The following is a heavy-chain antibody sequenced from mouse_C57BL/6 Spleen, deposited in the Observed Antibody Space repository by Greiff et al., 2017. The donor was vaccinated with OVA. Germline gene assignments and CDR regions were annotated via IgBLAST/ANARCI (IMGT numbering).Heavy chain of an antibody. CDR2: ISDGGSYT. V-gene: IGHV5-4*01. Sequence: EVQRVESGGGLVKPGGSLKLSCAASGFTFSSYAMSWVRQTPEKRLEWVATISDGGSYTYYPDNVKGRFTISRDNAKNNLYLQMSHLKAEDTAMYYCARDRPKAYWGQGTLVTVSA. CDR1: GFTFSSYA. CDR3: ARDRPKAY. J-gene: IGHJ3*01.